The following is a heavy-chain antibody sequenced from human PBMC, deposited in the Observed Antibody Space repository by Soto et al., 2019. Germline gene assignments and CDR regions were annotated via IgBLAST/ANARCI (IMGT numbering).Heavy chain of an antibody. CDR1: GYTFTSYD. Sequence: QVQLVQSGAEVKKPGASVKVSCKASGYTFTSYDINWVRQATGQGLEWMGWMNPNSGNTGYAQKFQGRVTMTRNTSISTAYMEVSSLRSEDTAVYYCARGSSTIFGVVISSGGMDVWGQGTTVTVSS. D-gene: IGHD3-3*01. J-gene: IGHJ6*02. CDR3: ARGSSTIFGVVISSGGMDV. CDR2: MNPNSGNT. V-gene: IGHV1-8*01.